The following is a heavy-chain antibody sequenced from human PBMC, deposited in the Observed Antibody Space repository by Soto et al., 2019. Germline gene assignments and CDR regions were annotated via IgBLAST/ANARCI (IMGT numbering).Heavy chain of an antibody. D-gene: IGHD6-19*01. CDR2: INPNSGGT. CDR1: GSTFTGYY. Sequence: ASVKVSFKASGSTFTGYYMHWVRQAPGQGLEWMGWINPNSGGTNYAQKFQGRVTMTRDTSISTAYMELSRLRSDDTAVYYCARLPSARSYSSGWFSAYGMDVWGQGTTVTVSS. J-gene: IGHJ6*02. V-gene: IGHV1-2*02. CDR3: ARLPSARSYSSGWFSAYGMDV.